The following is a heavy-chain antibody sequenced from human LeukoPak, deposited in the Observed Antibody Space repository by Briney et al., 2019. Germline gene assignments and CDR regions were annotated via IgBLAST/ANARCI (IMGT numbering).Heavy chain of an antibody. CDR1: GYTFTCYA. CDR3: ARGITRIVVWKTTGYGMDL. V-gene: IGHV1-2*02. CDR2: INPNSGGT. J-gene: IGHJ6*02. Sequence: ASVKVSGKASGYTFTCYAIPWVRQAPGQGLEWMGWINPNSGGTNYAQKFQGRVTMTRDTSISTAYMELSRLRSDDTAVYYCARGITRIVVWKTTGYGMDLWGQGTTVTVSS. D-gene: IGHD3-22*01.